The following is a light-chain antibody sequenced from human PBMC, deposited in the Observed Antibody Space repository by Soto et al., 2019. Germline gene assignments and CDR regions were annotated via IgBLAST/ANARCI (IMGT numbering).Light chain of an antibody. CDR1: QTISSW. CDR3: QQYNGYSTWT. J-gene: IGKJ1*01. Sequence: EIQMTQSPSTLSASVGDRFTITCLASQTISSWLAWYQQKPGKAPKLLIYKASSLESGVPSRFSGSGSGTEFTLTISSLQPDDFATYYCQQYNGYSTWTFGQGTKVDIK. V-gene: IGKV1-5*03. CDR2: KAS.